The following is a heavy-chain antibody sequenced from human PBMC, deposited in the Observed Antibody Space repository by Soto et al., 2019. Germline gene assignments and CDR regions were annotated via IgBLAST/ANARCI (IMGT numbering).Heavy chain of an antibody. J-gene: IGHJ6*02. CDR3: ATGVTGTTEYYYYGMDV. D-gene: IGHD1-20*01. CDR2: IIPIFGTA. CDR1: GFTFSSYA. V-gene: IGHV1-69*13. Sequence: SLKVSCNSSGFTFSSYAIICVRHSPGQGLEWIGGIIPIFGTANYAQKFQGRVTITADESTSTAYMELSSLRSEDTAVYYCATGVTGTTEYYYYGMDVWGQGTTVTVSS.